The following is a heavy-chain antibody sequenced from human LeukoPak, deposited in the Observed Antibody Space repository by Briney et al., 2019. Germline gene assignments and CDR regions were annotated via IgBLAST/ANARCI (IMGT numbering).Heavy chain of an antibody. V-gene: IGHV4-38-2*02. CDR3: AREVQSGSYFDY. Sequence: SETLSLTCTVSGGSISSYYWGWIRQPPGKGLEWIGSTYHSGSTYYNPSLKSRVTISVDTSKNQFSLKLSSVTAADTAVYYCAREVQSGSYFDYWGQGTLVTVSS. J-gene: IGHJ4*02. CDR1: GGSISSYY. CDR2: TYHSGST. D-gene: IGHD4-11*01.